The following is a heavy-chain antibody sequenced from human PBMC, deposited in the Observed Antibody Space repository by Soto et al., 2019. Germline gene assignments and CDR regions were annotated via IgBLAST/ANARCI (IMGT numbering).Heavy chain of an antibody. CDR1: GVTFTLSA. V-gene: IGHV1-58*01. J-gene: IGHJ6*02. Sequence: SVKVSCKASGVTFTLSAVQFVRRARGQGLEWIGWIVVGSGNTNYAQKFQERVTITRDMSTSTAYMELSSLRSEDTAVYYCAADAVTTGLGYYYGMDVWGQGTTVTVSS. CDR3: AADAVTTGLGYYYGMDV. D-gene: IGHD4-4*01. CDR2: IVVGSGNT.